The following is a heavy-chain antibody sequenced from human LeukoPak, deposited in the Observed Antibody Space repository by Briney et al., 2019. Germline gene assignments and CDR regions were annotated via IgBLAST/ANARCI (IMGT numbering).Heavy chain of an antibody. Sequence: GSLRLSCAASGFTFSTYSMNWVRQAPQKGLEWVSYISSSSSTKYYADSVKGRFTISRDNAKNSLYLQMNSLRAEDTAVYYCARGMYYHDSSGYSIWGQGTMVTVSS. V-gene: IGHV3-48*04. CDR2: ISSSSSTK. CDR3: ARGMYYHDSSGYSI. D-gene: IGHD3-22*01. J-gene: IGHJ3*02. CDR1: GFTFSTYS.